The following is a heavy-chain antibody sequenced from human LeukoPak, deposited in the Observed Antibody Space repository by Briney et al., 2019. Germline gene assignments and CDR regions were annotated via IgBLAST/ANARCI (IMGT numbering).Heavy chain of an antibody. V-gene: IGHV4-59*13. CDR1: GHSISSYY. J-gene: IGHJ4*02. D-gene: IGHD6-13*01. CDR2: IYYTGST. Sequence: SETLSLSCAVSGHSISSYYWSWIRQPPGKGLEWIGYIYYTGSTNCNPSLKSRVTMSVDTSKNQFSLKLNSVTAADTAVYYCAGGPRSGSWFFDYWGQGTLVTVSS. CDR3: AGGPRSGSWFFDY.